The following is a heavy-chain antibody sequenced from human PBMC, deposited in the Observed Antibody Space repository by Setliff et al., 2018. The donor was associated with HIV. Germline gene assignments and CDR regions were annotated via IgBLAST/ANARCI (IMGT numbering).Heavy chain of an antibody. CDR3: ATLDY. CDR1: GTNLDSFV. Sequence: ASVKVSCKASGTNLDSFVISWVRQAPGQGLEWVGWINPNSGGTNYAQKFQGRVTMTTDTSISTAYMELSRLRSDDTAVYYCATLDYWGQGTLVTVSS. CDR2: INPNSGGT. J-gene: IGHJ4*02. V-gene: IGHV1-2*02.